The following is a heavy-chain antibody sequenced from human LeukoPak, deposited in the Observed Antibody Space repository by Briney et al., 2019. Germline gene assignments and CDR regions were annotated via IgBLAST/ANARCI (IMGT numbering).Heavy chain of an antibody. J-gene: IGHJ4*02. Sequence: GGSLRLSCAASGFTFHDYGMSWVRHVPGKGPEWVSGINWNGDSTDYAGSVKGRFTISRDNAKNSLYLQMNSLRAEDTALYYCARTYYDSSGYYYVHFYFDYWGQGALVTVSS. CDR2: INWNGDST. V-gene: IGHV3-20*04. D-gene: IGHD3-22*01. CDR3: ARTYYDSSGYYYVHFYFDY. CDR1: GFTFHDYG.